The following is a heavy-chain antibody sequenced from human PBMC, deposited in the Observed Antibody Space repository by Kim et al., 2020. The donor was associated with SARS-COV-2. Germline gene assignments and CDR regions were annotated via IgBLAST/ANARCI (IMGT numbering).Heavy chain of an antibody. CDR2: INTGNGNT. CDR1: GYNFNTYG. V-gene: IGHV1-3*04. J-gene: IGHJ4*02. Sequence: ASVKVSCKTYGYNFNTYGIHWVRQAPGQRLEWMGWINTGNGNTKYSEKFQDRVTVTRDTSTNTAYMELSSLTTEDTTVYFCSRTGYWGQRTLVTVSS. CDR3: SRTGY.